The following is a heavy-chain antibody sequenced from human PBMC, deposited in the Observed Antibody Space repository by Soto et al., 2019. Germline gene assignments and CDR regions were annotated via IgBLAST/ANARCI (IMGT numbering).Heavy chain of an antibody. D-gene: IGHD3-22*01. CDR3: ARGLPYYYDSSGYYSWFDP. CDR1: GFTFSSYA. V-gene: IGHV3-30-3*01. J-gene: IGHJ5*02. CDR2: ISYDGSNK. Sequence: PXGSLTLTFAASGFTFSSYAMHWVRQAPGKGLEWVAVISYDGSNKYYADSVKGRFTISRDNSKNTLYLQMNSLRAEDTAVYYCARGLPYYYDSSGYYSWFDPCGQRTLVTVSS.